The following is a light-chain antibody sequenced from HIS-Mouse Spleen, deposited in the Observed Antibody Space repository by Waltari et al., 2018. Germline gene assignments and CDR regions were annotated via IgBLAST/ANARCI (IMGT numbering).Light chain of an antibody. J-gene: IGKJ5*01. CDR3: QQYGSSPPIT. CDR1: QSVSSSY. V-gene: IGKV3-20*01. Sequence: EIVLTPSPGTLSLSPGERATLPCRASQSVSSSYLAWYQQKPGQAPRLLIYGASSKATGIPDRFSCSGSGTDFTLTISRLEPEDFAVYYCQQYGSSPPITFGQGTRLEIK. CDR2: GAS.